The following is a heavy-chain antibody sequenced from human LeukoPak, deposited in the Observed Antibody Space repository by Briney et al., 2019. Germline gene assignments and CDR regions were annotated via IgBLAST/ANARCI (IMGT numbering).Heavy chain of an antibody. CDR2: IYYGGST. Sequence: SETLSLTCTVSGASISSGGYYWSWVRQYPGKGLEWIGYIYYGGSTYYNPSLKSRITISVNTSKNQFSLELSSVTAADTAVYYCARVFDSWGQGTLVTVSS. J-gene: IGHJ4*02. CDR1: GASISSGGYY. CDR3: ARVFDS. V-gene: IGHV4-31*03.